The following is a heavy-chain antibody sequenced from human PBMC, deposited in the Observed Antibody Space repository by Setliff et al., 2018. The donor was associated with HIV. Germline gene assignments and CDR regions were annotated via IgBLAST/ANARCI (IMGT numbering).Heavy chain of an antibody. Sequence: KTSETLSLTCTVSGGSISSGGYYWSWIRQHPGKGLEWIGYIYYSGSTYYNPSLKSRVTISVDTSKNQFSLKLSSVTAADTAVYYCARPGDLLRWQLLWFDPWGQGTLVTVSS. J-gene: IGHJ5*02. D-gene: IGHD4-17*01. CDR1: GGSISSGGYY. CDR2: IYYSGST. CDR3: ARPGDLLRWQLLWFDP. V-gene: IGHV4-31*03.